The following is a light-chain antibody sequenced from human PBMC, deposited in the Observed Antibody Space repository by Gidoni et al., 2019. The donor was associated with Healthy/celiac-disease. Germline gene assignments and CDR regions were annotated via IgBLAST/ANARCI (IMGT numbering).Light chain of an antibody. CDR3: QQRSNWPPLT. CDR1: QSVSSY. CDR2: DAS. J-gene: IGKJ4*01. Sequence: ELALSHSPATLSSSPGERATLSCRASQSVSSYLAWYQQKPGQAPRLLIYDASNRATGIPARFSGSGSGTGFTLTISSLEPEDFAVYYCQQRSNWPPLTFGGGTKVEIK. V-gene: IGKV3-11*01.